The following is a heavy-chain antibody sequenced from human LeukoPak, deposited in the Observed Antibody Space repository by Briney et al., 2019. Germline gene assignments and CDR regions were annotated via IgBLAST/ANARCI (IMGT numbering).Heavy chain of an antibody. Sequence: SETLSLTCAVYGGSFSGYYWSWIRQPPGKGLEWIGEINHSGSTNYNPSLKSRVTISVDKSKNQFSLKLSSVTAADTAVYYCASGRCGGDCYARTFDYWGQGTLVTVSS. J-gene: IGHJ4*02. CDR3: ASGRCGGDCYARTFDY. V-gene: IGHV4-34*01. CDR2: INHSGST. D-gene: IGHD2-21*02. CDR1: GGSFSGYY.